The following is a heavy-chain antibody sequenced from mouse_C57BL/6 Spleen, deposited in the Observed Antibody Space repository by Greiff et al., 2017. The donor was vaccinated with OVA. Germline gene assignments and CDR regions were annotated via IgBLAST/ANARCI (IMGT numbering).Heavy chain of an antibody. Sequence: EVQLQQSGAELVRPGASVKLSCTASGFNFKDYYMHWVKQRPEQGLEWIGWIDPENGDTAYASKFQGKATITADTSSNTAYLQLSSLTSEDTAVYYCTTTGPYDYAMDYWGQGTSVTVSS. V-gene: IGHV14-4*01. CDR2: IDPENGDT. CDR1: GFNFKDYY. CDR3: TTTGPYDYAMDY. D-gene: IGHD4-1*01. J-gene: IGHJ4*01.